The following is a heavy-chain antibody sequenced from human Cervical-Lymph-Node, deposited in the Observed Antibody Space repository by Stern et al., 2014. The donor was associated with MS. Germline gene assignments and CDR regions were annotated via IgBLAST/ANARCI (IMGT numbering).Heavy chain of an antibody. CDR2: IYHNGTT. V-gene: IGHV4-59*01. J-gene: IGHJ1*01. CDR3: TRDGRSSLSEYFQT. Sequence: VQLVESGPGLVKPSETLSLTCTVSGGSIGRYYWSWVRQPPGKSLEWIGYIYHNGTTNYNPSLKSRVSMSVDTSKNQFSLNLTSVTAADTAVYYCTRDGRSSLSEYFQTWGQGSLVTVSS. D-gene: IGHD6-6*01. CDR1: GGSIGRYY.